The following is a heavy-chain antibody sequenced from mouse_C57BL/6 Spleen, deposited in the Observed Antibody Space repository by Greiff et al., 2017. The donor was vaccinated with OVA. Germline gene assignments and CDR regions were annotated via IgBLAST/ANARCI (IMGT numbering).Heavy chain of an antibody. CDR1: GYTFTSYW. CDR3: YGSSYSPWFAY. D-gene: IGHD1-1*01. J-gene: IGHJ3*01. CDR2: IYPGNSDT. Sequence: EVKLVESGTVLARPGASVKMSCKTSGYTFTSYWMHWVKQRPGQGLEWIGAIYPGNSDTSYNQKFKGKAKLTAVTSASTAYMELSSLTNEDSAVYYCYGSSYSPWFAYWGQGTLVTVSA. V-gene: IGHV1-5*01.